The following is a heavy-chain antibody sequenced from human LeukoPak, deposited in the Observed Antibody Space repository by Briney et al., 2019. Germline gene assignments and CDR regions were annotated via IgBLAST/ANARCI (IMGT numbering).Heavy chain of an antibody. D-gene: IGHD3-9*01. Sequence: SETLSLTCTVSGGSISSSRYYWGWIRQPPGKGLEWIGSIYYSGSTYYNPSLKSRVTISVDTSKNQFSLKLSSVTAADTAVYYCARQDILTGYGYFDYWGQGTLVTVSS. J-gene: IGHJ4*02. V-gene: IGHV4-39*01. CDR2: IYYSGST. CDR1: GGSISSSRYY. CDR3: ARQDILTGYGYFDY.